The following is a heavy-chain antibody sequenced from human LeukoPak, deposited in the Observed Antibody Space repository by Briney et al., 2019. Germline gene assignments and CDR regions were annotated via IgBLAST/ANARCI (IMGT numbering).Heavy chain of an antibody. CDR1: GFTFSNYG. V-gene: IGHV3-30*02. CDR3: AKDKGFGELFFDY. D-gene: IGHD3-10*01. J-gene: IGHJ4*02. CDR2: IRYDGSNK. Sequence: GGSLRLSCAASGFTFSNYGMHWVRQAPGKGLEWVAFIRYDGSNKYYADSVKGRFTISRDNSKNTLYLQMNSLRAEDTAVYYCAKDKGFGELFFDYWGQGTLVTVSS.